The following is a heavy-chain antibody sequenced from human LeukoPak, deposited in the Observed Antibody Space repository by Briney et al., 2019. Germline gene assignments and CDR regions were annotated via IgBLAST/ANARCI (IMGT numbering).Heavy chain of an antibody. CDR2: IYYSGNT. CDR1: GGSISTYY. D-gene: IGHD4-17*01. Sequence: PSETLSLTCTVSGGSISTYYWNWIRHLPGKGLEWIGYIYYSGNTNYNPSLKSRVTISVDTSKDQFALNLTSVTAADTAVYYCARAYDGDYYPQTTYYFDYWGQGTLVTVSS. J-gene: IGHJ4*02. V-gene: IGHV4-59*01. CDR3: ARAYDGDYYPQTTYYFDY.